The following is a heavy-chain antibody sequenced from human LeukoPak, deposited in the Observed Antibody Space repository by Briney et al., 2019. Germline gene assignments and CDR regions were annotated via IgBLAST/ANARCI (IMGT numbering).Heavy chain of an antibody. CDR1: GGSFSGYY. CDR3: ARDLIFSGGSCYRFDY. D-gene: IGHD2-15*01. Sequence: PSETLSLTCAVYGGSFSGYYWSWIRQPPGKGLEWIGEINHSGSTNYNPSLKSRVTISVDTSKNQFSLKLSSVTAADTAVYYCARDLIFSGGSCYRFDYWGQGTLVTVSS. CDR2: INHSGST. J-gene: IGHJ4*02. V-gene: IGHV4-34*01.